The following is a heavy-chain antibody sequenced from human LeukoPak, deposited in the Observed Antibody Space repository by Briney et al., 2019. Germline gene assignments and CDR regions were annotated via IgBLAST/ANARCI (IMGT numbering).Heavy chain of an antibody. V-gene: IGHV3-23*01. D-gene: IGHD2-2*01. J-gene: IGHJ1*01. CDR3: TTDRYQLLGAEYFQH. CDR1: GFTFSSYA. Sequence: GGSLRLSCAASGFTFSSYAMSWVRQAPGKGLEWVSAISGSGGSTYYADSVKGRFTISRDNSKNTLYLQMNSLKTEDTAVYYCTTDRYQLLGAEYFQHWGQGTLVTVSS. CDR2: ISGSGGST.